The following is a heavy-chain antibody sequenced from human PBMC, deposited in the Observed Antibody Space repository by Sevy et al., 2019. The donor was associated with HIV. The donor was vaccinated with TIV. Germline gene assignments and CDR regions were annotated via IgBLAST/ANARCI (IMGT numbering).Heavy chain of an antibody. CDR3: AKGLGMVQGALLSDDV. J-gene: IGHJ3*01. CDR1: GFIFSSFG. Sequence: GGSLRLSCAASGFIFSSFGMHWVRQAPGKGLEWVTFIRYDGSTKYYVESVKGRFTISRDKSKNILYLQMNSLRPEDTAVYYCAKGLGMVQGALLSDDVWGQRTMVTVSS. D-gene: IGHD3-10*01. CDR2: IRYDGSTK. V-gene: IGHV3-30*02.